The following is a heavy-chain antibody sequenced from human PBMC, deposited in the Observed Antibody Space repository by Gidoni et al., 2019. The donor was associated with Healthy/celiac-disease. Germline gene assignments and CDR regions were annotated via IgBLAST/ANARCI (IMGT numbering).Heavy chain of an antibody. J-gene: IGHJ4*02. CDR2: ISGSGGWT. CDR3: ANYNGGFDY. V-gene: IGHV3-23*01. D-gene: IGHD1-20*01. CDR1: GFTFSSHA. Sequence: EVQLLESGGGLVQPGGSLRLSGAASGFTFSSHAMSWVRRAPGKWLEWVTPISGSGGWTYYSHSVNSLSTITTDNTKYTLYLHMNTLNAADTAVSYCANYNGGFDYWGQGTLVTVSS.